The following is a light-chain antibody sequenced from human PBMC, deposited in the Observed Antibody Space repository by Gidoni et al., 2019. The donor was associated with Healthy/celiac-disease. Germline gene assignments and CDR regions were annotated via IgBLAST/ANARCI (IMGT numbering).Light chain of an antibody. V-gene: IGKV1-5*03. J-gene: IGKJ1*01. Sequence: QMPQSPSTLSASVGDRVTITCRASQRISSWLAWYQQKPGKAPKLLIYTASSIESGVPSRFSGSGSGTEFTLTISSLQPDDFATYYCQQYNSYPWTFGQGTKVEIK. CDR1: QRISSW. CDR2: TAS. CDR3: QQYNSYPWT.